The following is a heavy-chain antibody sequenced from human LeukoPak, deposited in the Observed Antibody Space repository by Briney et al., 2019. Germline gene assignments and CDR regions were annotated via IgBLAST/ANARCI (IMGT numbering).Heavy chain of an antibody. CDR1: GYTFTGYY. D-gene: IGHD6-19*01. CDR2: INPNSGGA. V-gene: IGHV1-2*02. CDR3: AREVAVAGGWFDL. Sequence: ASVKVSCKASGYTFTGYYMHWVRQAPGQGLEWMGWINPNSGGANYAQKFQGRVTMTRDTSISTAHMELSRLRSDDTAVYYCAREVAVAGGWFDLWGQGTLVTVSS. J-gene: IGHJ5*02.